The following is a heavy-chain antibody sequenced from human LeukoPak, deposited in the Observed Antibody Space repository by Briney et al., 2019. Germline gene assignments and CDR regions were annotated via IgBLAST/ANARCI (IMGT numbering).Heavy chain of an antibody. Sequence: GGSLRLSCSASGFTFSSYGMHWVRQAPGKGLKWVAMIWSDGNKKNYVDSAKGRFTISRDNSKNTLYLQLNRLRVEDTAVYYCVRGDGLILFDYWGQGTLVTVSS. CDR2: IWSDGNKK. V-gene: IGHV3-33*01. CDR3: VRGDGLILFDY. CDR1: GFTFSSYG. J-gene: IGHJ4*02. D-gene: IGHD5-24*01.